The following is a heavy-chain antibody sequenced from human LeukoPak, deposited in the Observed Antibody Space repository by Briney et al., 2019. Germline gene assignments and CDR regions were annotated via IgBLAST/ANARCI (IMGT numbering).Heavy chain of an antibody. Sequence: SVRLSSTTSGYTFTGSYMHSVSQAPGQGREWRGWINPNSGVTNYTQKFPSRVTMTRDTSISTAYMELSSLRSDDTAVYYCARADFSYGSGSYSNWFDPWGQGTLATVSS. D-gene: IGHD3-10*01. V-gene: IGHV1-2*02. CDR2: INPNSGVT. CDR3: ARADFSYGSGSYSNWFDP. J-gene: IGHJ5*02. CDR1: GYTFTGSY.